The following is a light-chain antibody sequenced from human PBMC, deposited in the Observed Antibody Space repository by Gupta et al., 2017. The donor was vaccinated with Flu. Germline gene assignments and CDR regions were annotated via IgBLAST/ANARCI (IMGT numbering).Light chain of an antibody. Sequence: DVVMTQSPLSLPVTLGQPASISCRSSQSLVHRNGNTYLTWFQQRPGQSPRRLIYRVSKRDSGVTDRFSGSGSGXDFTLKXSRGEDEDVGVYYCRQGKHLRTFGXGTKVEIK. CDR2: RVS. J-gene: IGKJ1*01. V-gene: IGKV2-30*02. CDR1: QSLVHRNGNTY. CDR3: RQGKHLRT.